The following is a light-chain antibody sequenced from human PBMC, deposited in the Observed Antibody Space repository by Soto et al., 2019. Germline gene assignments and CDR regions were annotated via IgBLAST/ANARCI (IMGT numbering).Light chain of an antibody. CDR2: KAS. Sequence: DIQMTQSPSTLSGSVGDRVTITCRASQTISSWLAWYQQKPGKAPKLLIYKASTLKSGVPSRFSGSGSGTEFTLTIRILQPDDFAPYYCQQYTSYSEAFGQGTKVELK. CDR1: QTISSW. CDR3: QQYTSYSEA. J-gene: IGKJ1*01. V-gene: IGKV1-5*03.